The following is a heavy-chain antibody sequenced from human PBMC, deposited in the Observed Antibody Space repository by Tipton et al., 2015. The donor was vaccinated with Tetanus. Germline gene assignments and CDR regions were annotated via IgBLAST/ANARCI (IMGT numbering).Heavy chain of an antibody. V-gene: IGHV4-59*04. CDR3: ATVPTIAVTGTALGGY. CDR2: AYYTGNT. CDR1: GGSISRFY. J-gene: IGHJ4*02. Sequence: TLSLTCTISGGSISRFYWGWIRQPPGKGLEWIGHAYYTGNTYYNPSLKSRATVSVDTAKNQFSLMLSSVTSRDTAVYYCATVPTIAVTGTALGGYWGQGTLVTVSS. D-gene: IGHD6-19*01.